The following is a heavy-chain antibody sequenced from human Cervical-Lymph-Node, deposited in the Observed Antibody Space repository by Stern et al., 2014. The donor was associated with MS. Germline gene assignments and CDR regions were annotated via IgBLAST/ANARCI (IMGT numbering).Heavy chain of an antibody. CDR1: GYSFTSYW. CDR3: ARRHCSSRRCGWFDP. V-gene: IGHV5-51*01. CDR2: INPGDSDT. D-gene: IGHD2-2*01. J-gene: IGHJ5*02. Sequence: EVQLVESGAEVKKPGESLKISCKGSGYSFTSYWIGWVRQMPGKGLEGMGIINPGDSDTRYRPSFQRQVTISADKSLSTAYRPRSSLKASDTAMYYCARRHCSSRRCGWFDPWGQGTLVTVSS.